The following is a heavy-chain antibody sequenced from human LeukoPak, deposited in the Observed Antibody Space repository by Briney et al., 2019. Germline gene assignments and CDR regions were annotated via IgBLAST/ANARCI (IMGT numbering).Heavy chain of an antibody. CDR2: VYRSGST. CDR3: ARNYYGANSHYYGMDV. Sequence: SGTLSLTCAVSGGSISTSNWWSWVRQPPGKGLEWIGEVYRSGSTNSTPSLKSRVTMSVDKSRNQFSQNLSSVTAADTAVYYCARNYYGANSHYYGMDVWGQGTTVIVSS. CDR1: GGSISTSNW. V-gene: IGHV4-4*02. D-gene: IGHD4-23*01. J-gene: IGHJ6*02.